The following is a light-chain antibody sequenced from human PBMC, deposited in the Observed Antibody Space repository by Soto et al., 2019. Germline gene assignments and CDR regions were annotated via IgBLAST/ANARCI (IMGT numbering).Light chain of an antibody. CDR2: GAS. CDR1: QSVSSSY. J-gene: IGKJ1*01. CDR3: QQYSYFAT. V-gene: IGKV3-20*01. Sequence: EIVLTQSPGTLSLSPGERATLSCRASQSVSSSYLAWYQQKPGQAPRLLIYGASSRATGIPDRFSGSGSGTDFTLTISSLQPDDSATYYCQQYSYFATFGQGTRVEVK.